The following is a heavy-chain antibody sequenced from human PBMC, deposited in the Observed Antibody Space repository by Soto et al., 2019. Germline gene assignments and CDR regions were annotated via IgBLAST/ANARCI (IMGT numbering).Heavy chain of an antibody. D-gene: IGHD4-4*01. CDR1: GFTFSGSA. Sequence: EVQLVESGGGLVQPGGSLKLSCAASGFTFSGSAMHWVRQASGKGLEWVGRIRSKANSYATAYAASVKGRFTISRDDSKNTAYLQMNSLKTEDTAVYYCTRHADYSNVFINLYDGMDVWGQGTTVTVSS. V-gene: IGHV3-73*02. CDR2: IRSKANSYAT. CDR3: TRHADYSNVFINLYDGMDV. J-gene: IGHJ6*02.